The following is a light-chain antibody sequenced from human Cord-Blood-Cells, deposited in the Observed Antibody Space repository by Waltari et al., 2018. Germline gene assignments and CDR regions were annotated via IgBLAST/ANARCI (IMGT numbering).Light chain of an antibody. J-gene: IGKJ5*01. CDR2: DAS. Sequence: IVLTQSPATMSFSPGERATLSCRASQSVSSYLAWYQQKPGQAPSLLIYDASNRATGIPARFSGSGSGTDFTLTISSLEPEDFAFYYCQQRSNWPITFGQGTRLEIK. CDR3: QQRSNWPIT. CDR1: QSVSSY. V-gene: IGKV3-11*01.